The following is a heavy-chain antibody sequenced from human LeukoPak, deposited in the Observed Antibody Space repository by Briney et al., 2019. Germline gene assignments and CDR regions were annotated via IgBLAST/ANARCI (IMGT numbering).Heavy chain of an antibody. D-gene: IGHD3-3*01. CDR1: GFTFSSYA. CDR3: AKDQYYDFWSGFYY. Sequence: QPGGSLRLSCAASGFTFSSYAMSWVRQAPGKGLEWVSAISGSGGSTYYADSVKGRFTISRDNSKNTLYLQMNSLRAGDTAVYYCAKDQYYDFWSGFYYWGQGTLVTVSS. CDR2: ISGSGGST. V-gene: IGHV3-23*01. J-gene: IGHJ4*02.